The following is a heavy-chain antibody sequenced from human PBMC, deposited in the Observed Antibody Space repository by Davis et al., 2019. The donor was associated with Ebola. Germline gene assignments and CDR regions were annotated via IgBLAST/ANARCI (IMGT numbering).Heavy chain of an antibody. Sequence: GRSLRPSCAAPGFTFSDYYTSWIRQAPGKGLEWVSYISSSGSTIYYADSVKGRFTISRANAKNSLYLQINSLIAEDTAVYYCARLLTTVTDWFDPWGQGTLVTVSS. J-gene: IGHJ5*02. CDR1: GFTFSDYY. V-gene: IGHV3-11*01. CDR2: ISSSGSTI. D-gene: IGHD4-11*01. CDR3: ARLLTTVTDWFDP.